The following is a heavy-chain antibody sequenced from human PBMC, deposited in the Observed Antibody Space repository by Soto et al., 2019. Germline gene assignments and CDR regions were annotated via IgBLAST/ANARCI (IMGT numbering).Heavy chain of an antibody. Sequence: SETLSLTCTVSGGSISSGDYYWSWIRQPPGKGLEWIGYIYYSGSTYYNPSLKSRVTISVDTSKNQFSLKLSSVTAADTAVYYCARFGSPKYYYDSSGYYGFDYWGQGTLVTVSS. D-gene: IGHD3-22*01. CDR2: IYYSGST. J-gene: IGHJ4*02. CDR3: ARFGSPKYYYDSSGYYGFDY. V-gene: IGHV4-30-4*01. CDR1: GGSISSGDYY.